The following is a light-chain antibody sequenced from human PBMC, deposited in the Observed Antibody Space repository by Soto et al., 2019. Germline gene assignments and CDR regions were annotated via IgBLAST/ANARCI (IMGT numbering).Light chain of an antibody. Sequence: EIVLTQSPGTLSLSPGERATLSCRASQTISSSLLAWYQQRPGQAPRLLIYGASSRATAIPDRFSGSGSGTDFTLTISKLEPEDFAVYYCQKYGSSPRTFGQGTKVEIK. V-gene: IGKV3-20*01. CDR3: QKYGSSPRT. CDR1: QTISSSL. J-gene: IGKJ1*01. CDR2: GAS.